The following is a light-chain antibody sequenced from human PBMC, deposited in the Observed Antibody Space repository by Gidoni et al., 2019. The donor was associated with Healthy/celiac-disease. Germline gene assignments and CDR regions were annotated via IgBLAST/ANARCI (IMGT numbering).Light chain of an antibody. CDR2: DAS. CDR3: QQRSNWPPLT. CDR1: QSVSSY. J-gene: IGKJ4*01. Sequence: EIVLTQSPATLSLSPGERATLSCRASQSVSSYLAWYQQKPGQAPRLLIYDASNRATGIPARFSGSWSGTDFTLPISSLEPDDFAVYYCQQRSNWPPLTFGGGTKVEIK. V-gene: IGKV3-11*01.